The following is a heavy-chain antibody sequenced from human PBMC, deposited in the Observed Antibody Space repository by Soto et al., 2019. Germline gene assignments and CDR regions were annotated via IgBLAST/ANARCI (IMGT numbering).Heavy chain of an antibody. CDR1: GFTFSKYG. CDR3: ARDDDNDANALDY. Sequence: SLRLSCAASGFTFSKYGMHWVRQAPGKGLEWVALIWNDGIRKVYVDSVKGRFTISRDNSKNTLDLRMNNLGDEDTAVYYCARDDDNDANALDYWGPGTLVTVSS. V-gene: IGHV3-33*01. CDR2: IWNDGIRK. J-gene: IGHJ4*02.